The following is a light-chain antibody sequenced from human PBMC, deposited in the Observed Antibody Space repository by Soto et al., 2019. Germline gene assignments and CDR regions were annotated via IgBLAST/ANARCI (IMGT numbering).Light chain of an antibody. CDR2: EAS. CDR1: QSVSRY. V-gene: IGKV3-11*01. Sequence: DIELTHSPATLSSSPCDRVTLSCSASQSVSRYLAWYQQKPGQPPRLLIYEASNRATGIPARLSGSRSGTYFTLTISSLEPEDFAVYYCQQRNNLPPMYTFGQGTKVDIK. CDR3: QQRNNLPPMYT. J-gene: IGKJ2*01.